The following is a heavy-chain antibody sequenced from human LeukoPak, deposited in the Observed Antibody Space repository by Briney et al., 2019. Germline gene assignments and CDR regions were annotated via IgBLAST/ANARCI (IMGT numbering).Heavy chain of an antibody. CDR2: IYYSGST. D-gene: IGHD3-22*01. CDR1: GGSISSDNYY. J-gene: IGHJ2*01. CDR3: ARVGSRGYPPRAVWYFDL. V-gene: IGHV4-39*07. Sequence: SETLSLTCTVSGGSISSDNYYWGWIRQPPGKGLEFIGSIYYSGSTYYNPSLKSRVTITVDTSKNQFFLKLKSITAADTAVYYCARVGSRGYPPRAVWYFDLWGRGTLVTVSS.